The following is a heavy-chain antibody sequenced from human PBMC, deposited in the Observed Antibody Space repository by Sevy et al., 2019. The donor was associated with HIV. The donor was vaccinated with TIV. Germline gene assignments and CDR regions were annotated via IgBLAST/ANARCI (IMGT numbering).Heavy chain of an antibody. V-gene: IGHV4-34*01. D-gene: IGHD3-10*01. CDR1: GGSFSGYY. Sequence: SETLSLTCAAYGGSFSGYYWSWIRQPPGKGLEWIGEINHSGSTNYNPSLKSRVTISVDTSKNQFSLKLISVTAADTAVYYCARGGRITMVRGVYNYYYYYGMDVWGQGTTVTVSS. CDR3: ARGGRITMVRGVYNYYYYYGMDV. CDR2: INHSGST. J-gene: IGHJ6*02.